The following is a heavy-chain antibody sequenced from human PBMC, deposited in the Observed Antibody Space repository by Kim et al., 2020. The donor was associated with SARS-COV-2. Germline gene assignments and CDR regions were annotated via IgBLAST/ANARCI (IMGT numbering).Heavy chain of an antibody. CDR2: ISWNSGSI. CDR1: GFTFDDYA. V-gene: IGHV3-9*01. CDR3: AKAYCSSTSCHRVYFDY. D-gene: IGHD2-2*01. J-gene: IGHJ4*02. Sequence: GGSLRLSCAASGFTFDDYAMHWVRQAPGKGLEWVSGISWNSGSIGYADSVKGRFTISRDNAKNSLYLQMNSLRAEDTALYYCAKAYCSSTSCHRVYFDYWGQGTLVTVSS.